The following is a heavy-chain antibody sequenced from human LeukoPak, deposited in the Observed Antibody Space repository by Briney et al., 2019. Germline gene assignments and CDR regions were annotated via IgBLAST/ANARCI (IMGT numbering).Heavy chain of an antibody. D-gene: IGHD5-18*01. V-gene: IGHV3-74*01. Sequence: GGSLRLSCAASGFTFRSYEMNWVRQAPGKGLVWVSRISTDGSTTNYADSVKGRFTVSRDNAKNTLSLQMNSLRAEDTAVYYCASGGTGYSYDWGQGTLVTVSS. CDR2: ISTDGSTT. J-gene: IGHJ4*02. CDR3: ASGGTGYSYD. CDR1: GFTFRSYE.